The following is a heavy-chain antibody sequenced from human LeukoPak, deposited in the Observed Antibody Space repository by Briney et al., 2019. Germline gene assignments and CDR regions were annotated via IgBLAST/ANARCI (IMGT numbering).Heavy chain of an antibody. J-gene: IGHJ4*02. CDR1: GXTFXRXX. Sequence: QAGGSLRLSFAXSGXTFXRXXXXXVXXXPGXXLVWVSRINTDASNTISADSVKGRFTISRDSAKNSLYLQMNSLRDEDTAVYYCARGYSALDYWGPGTLVTVSS. D-gene: IGHD6-13*01. CDR2: INTDASNT. CDR3: ARGYSALDY. V-gene: IGHV3-74*01.